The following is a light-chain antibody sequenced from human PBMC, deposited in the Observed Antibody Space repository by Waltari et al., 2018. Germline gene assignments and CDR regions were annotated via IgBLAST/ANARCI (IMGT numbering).Light chain of an antibody. Sequence: QSALTQPASVSGSPGQPITISCSGTSSDVGSYNLSSWYQQQPDKAPKLLIYEGTKRPSGVSNRFSGAKSGSTASLTISGLQAEDEGDYYCCSYGNSIYVFGSGTKVTVI. CDR2: EGT. CDR1: SSDVGSYNL. J-gene: IGLJ1*01. V-gene: IGLV2-23*01. CDR3: CSYGNSIYV.